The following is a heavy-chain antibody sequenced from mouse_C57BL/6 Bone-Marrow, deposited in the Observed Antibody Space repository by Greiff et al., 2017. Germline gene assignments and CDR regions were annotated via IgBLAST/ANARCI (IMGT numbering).Heavy chain of an antibody. Sequence: QVQLQQSGPELVKPGASVKISCKASGYTFTDYYINWVKQRPGQGLEWIGWIFPGSGSTYYNEKFKGKATLTVDKSSSTAYMLLSSLTSEDSAVYFWARPDITTVPYWYFDVWGTGTTVTVSS. D-gene: IGHD1-1*01. CDR1: GYTFTDYY. J-gene: IGHJ1*03. V-gene: IGHV1-75*01. CDR3: ARPDITTVPYWYFDV. CDR2: IFPGSGST.